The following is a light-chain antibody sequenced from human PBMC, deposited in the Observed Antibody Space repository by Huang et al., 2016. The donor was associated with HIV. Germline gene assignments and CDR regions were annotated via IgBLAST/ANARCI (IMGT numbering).Light chain of an antibody. CDR1: QRIKSN. Sequence: IVMTQSPVTLSVSPGERAALSCRAGQRIKSNLAWYQQKPGQAPRLLIYGSSTRATGVPARVSGSGSGTEFTLTINNLQSDDFAVYYCQQYDYWPPVTFGQGTKV. V-gene: IGKV3-15*01. CDR3: QQYDYWPPVT. J-gene: IGKJ1*01. CDR2: GSS.